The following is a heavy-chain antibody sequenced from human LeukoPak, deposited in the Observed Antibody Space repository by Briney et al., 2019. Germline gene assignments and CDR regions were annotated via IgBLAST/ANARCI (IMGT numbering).Heavy chain of an antibody. CDR2: ISSNGGST. Sequence: GGSLRVSCSASGFTFSSYAMYWVRQAPGKGLEYVSGISSNGGSTYYADSVKGRFTISRDNSKNTLYLQMSSLRAEDTAVYYCVNRGGLLLYFIYWGQGTLVTVSS. J-gene: IGHJ4*02. D-gene: IGHD3-22*01. V-gene: IGHV3-64D*06. CDR3: VNRGGLLLYFIY. CDR1: GFTFSSYA.